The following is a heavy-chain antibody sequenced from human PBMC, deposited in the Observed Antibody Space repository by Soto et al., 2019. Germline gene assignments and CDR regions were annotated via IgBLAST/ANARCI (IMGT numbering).Heavy chain of an antibody. CDR2: VYESGYT. CDR3: ARGSVDTVDSSGFYEY. J-gene: IGHJ4*02. Sequence: SETLSLTCTVSGASVSTGAYYWCWFRHRPGRGLEWIGYVYESGYTYYNMSLKSRLTISLDRSNNQFSLGLTSVTAADRAVYYCARGSVDTVDSSGFYEYWGQGTPVTVSS. CDR1: GASVSTGAYY. D-gene: IGHD3-22*01. V-gene: IGHV4-31*03.